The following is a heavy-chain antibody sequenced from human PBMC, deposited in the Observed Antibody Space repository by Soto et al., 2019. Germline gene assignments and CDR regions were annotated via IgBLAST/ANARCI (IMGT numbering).Heavy chain of an antibody. CDR1: GGSISRYY. J-gene: IGHJ6*02. CDR3: ARDLWGYCGTDCYPLDV. V-gene: IGHV4-59*01. CDR2: FYNTGST. D-gene: IGHD2-21*02. Sequence: SETLSLTCTASGGSISRYYWSWIRQTPGKGLEWIGYFYNTGSTIYNPSLESRVTISVDTSKNQFSLKLNSVTAADTAVYYCARDLWGYCGTDCYPLDVWGAGTTVTVS.